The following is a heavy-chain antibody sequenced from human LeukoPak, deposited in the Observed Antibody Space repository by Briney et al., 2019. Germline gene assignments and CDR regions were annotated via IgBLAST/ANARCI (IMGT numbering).Heavy chain of an antibody. CDR1: GFTFSSYS. D-gene: IGHD3-3*01. J-gene: IGHJ4*02. V-gene: IGHV3-21*01. CDR3: ARDGAVTIFGKAKTPPYFDY. CDR2: ISSSSSYI. Sequence: PGGSLRLSCAASGFTFSSYSMSWVRQAPGKGLEWVSSISSSSSYIYYADSVKGRFTISRDNAKNSLYLQMNSLRAEDTAVYYCARDGAVTIFGKAKTPPYFDYWGQGTLVTVSS.